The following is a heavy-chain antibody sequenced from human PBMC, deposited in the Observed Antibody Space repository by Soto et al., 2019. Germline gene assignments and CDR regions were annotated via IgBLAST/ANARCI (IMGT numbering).Heavy chain of an antibody. Sequence: GGSLRLSCAASGFTFSSYGMHWVRQAPGKGLEWVAVIWYDGSNKYYADSVKGRFTISRDNSKNTLYLQMNSLRAEDTAVYYCARSRRDRSANYGMDVWGQGTTVTVSS. CDR1: GFTFSSYG. CDR3: ARSRRDRSANYGMDV. J-gene: IGHJ6*02. CDR2: IWYDGSNK. V-gene: IGHV3-33*01.